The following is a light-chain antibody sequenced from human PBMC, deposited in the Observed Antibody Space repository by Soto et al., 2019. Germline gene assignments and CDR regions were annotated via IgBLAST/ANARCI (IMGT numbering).Light chain of an antibody. J-gene: IGLJ2*01. CDR2: DVS. CDR1: SSDIGGYDY. CDR3: SSYANTSPVV. V-gene: IGLV2-14*03. Sequence: QSVLTQPASVSRSPGQSITISCTGTSSDIGGYDYVSWYQQDPGKAPQLMIYDVSNRPSGVSNRFSGSKSGKTASLTISGLQAEDEADYYCSSYANTSPVVFGGGTKLTVL.